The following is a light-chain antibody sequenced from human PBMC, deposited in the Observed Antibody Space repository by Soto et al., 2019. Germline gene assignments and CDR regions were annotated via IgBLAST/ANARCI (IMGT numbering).Light chain of an antibody. CDR1: QSVRNNY. Sequence: EIVLTQSPGTLSLSTGERASLSCRASQSVRNNYLAWYQQRPGQAPRLLIYAASSRATGIPDRFSGSGSGTDFTLTISRLEPEDFAVYYCQQYGTSPRTFGQGTKV. V-gene: IGKV3-20*01. J-gene: IGKJ1*01. CDR3: QQYGTSPRT. CDR2: AAS.